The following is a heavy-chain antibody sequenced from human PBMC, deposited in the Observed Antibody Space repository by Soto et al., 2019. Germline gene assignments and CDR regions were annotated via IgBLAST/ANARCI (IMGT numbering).Heavy chain of an antibody. CDR3: ARESSNYYFDY. V-gene: IGHV1-18*01. CDR1: GYTFTSYC. J-gene: IGHJ4*02. Sequence: ASVKVSCKASGYTFTSYCISWVRQAPGQGLEWMGWISAYNGNTNYAQKLQGRVTMTTDTSTSTAYMELRGLRSDDTAVYYCARESSNYYFDYWGQGTLVTVSS. CDR2: ISAYNGNT. D-gene: IGHD4-4*01.